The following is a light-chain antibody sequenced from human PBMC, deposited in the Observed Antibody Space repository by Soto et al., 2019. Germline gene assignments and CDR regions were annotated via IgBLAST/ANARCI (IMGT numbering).Light chain of an antibody. CDR2: GNR. J-gene: IGLJ3*02. CDR1: SSNLGAGYD. Sequence: QSVLTQPTSVSGAPGQRVTISCTGNSSNLGAGYDVHWYQQLPGAAPKLVIFGNRNRPSGVPERFSGSKSGTSASLALTGLQAEEEADYYCQAYDYSLTASVFGGGTKLTVL. CDR3: QAYDYSLTASV. V-gene: IGLV1-40*01.